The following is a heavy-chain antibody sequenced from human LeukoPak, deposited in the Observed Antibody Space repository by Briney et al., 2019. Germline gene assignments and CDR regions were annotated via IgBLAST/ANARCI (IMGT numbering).Heavy chain of an antibody. Sequence: GGSLTLSCVASGYTSSSHGMHWVRQAPGKGLEWVAVLWYDGSTTYYADSVKGRFTISRDDSKNTLYLQMNSLRADDTAVYYCARDPQHSMDVWGQGTTVTVSS. V-gene: IGHV3-33*01. CDR2: LWYDGSTT. CDR1: GYTSSSHG. J-gene: IGHJ6*02. D-gene: IGHD5-18*01. CDR3: ARDPQHSMDV.